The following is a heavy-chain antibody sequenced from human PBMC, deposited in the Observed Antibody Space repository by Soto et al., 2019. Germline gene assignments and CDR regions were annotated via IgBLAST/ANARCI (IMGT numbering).Heavy chain of an antibody. CDR3: ARGQEGIAATH. D-gene: IGHD5-12*01. CDR2: IKDGGVT. CDR1: GGSLTGYY. J-gene: IGHJ4*02. Sequence: QVHLQQWGAGLLKPSETLSLTCAVNGGSLTGYYWSWIRQPPGKGLEWIGEIKDGGVTNYSPSLKGRVTMSADTSKNQVSLKLNSVTAADTAVYYCARGQEGIAATHWDQGTLVTVSS. V-gene: IGHV4-34*01.